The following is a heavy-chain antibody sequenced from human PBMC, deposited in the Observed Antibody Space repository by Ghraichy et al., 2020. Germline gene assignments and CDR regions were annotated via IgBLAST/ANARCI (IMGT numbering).Heavy chain of an antibody. CDR2: ISSSSSYI. D-gene: IGHD5-12*01. J-gene: IGHJ4*02. Sequence: GGSLRLSCAASGFTFSSYSMNWVRQAPGKGLEWVSSISSSSSYIYYADSVKGRFTISRDNAKNSLYLQMNSLRAEDTAVYYCAREFPRGYSGYGPAGRNDYWGQGTLVTVSS. CDR3: AREFPRGYSGYGPAGRNDY. CDR1: GFTFSSYS. V-gene: IGHV3-21*01.